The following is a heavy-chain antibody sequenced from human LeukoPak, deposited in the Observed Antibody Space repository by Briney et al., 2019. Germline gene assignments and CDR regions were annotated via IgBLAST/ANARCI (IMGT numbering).Heavy chain of an antibody. Sequence: TGGSLRLSCAASGFTFSSYSMNWVRQAPGKGLEWVSSISSSSSTIYYADSVKGRFTISRDNAKKSLYLQMNSLRAEDTAVYYCATGSQIREADYWGQGTLVTVSS. CDR1: GFTFSSYS. CDR2: ISSSSSTI. D-gene: IGHD3-10*01. CDR3: ATGSQIREADY. V-gene: IGHV3-48*01. J-gene: IGHJ4*02.